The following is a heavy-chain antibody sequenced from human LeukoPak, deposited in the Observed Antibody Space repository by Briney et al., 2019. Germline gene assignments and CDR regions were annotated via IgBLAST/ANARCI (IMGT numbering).Heavy chain of an antibody. V-gene: IGHV1-46*01. CDR1: GYTFTSYY. Sequence: ASVKVSRKASGYTFTSYYMHWVRQAPGQGLEWMGIINPSGGSTTYAQKFQGRVTMTRDTSTRTVYMELSSLRSEDTAVYYCARGSITEPDYWGQGTLVTVSS. D-gene: IGHD5-12*01. CDR3: ARGSITEPDY. J-gene: IGHJ4*02. CDR2: INPSGGST.